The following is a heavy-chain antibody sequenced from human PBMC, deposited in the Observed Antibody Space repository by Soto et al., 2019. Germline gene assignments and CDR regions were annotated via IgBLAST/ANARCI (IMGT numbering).Heavy chain of an antibody. V-gene: IGHV1-24*01. D-gene: IGHD2-2*01. Sequence: GTSVKVSCKVSGYTLTGLSMHWVRQAPGKGLEWMGGFDPEDGETIYAQKFQGRVTMTEDTSTDTAYMELSSLRSEDTAVYYCATAPDSQLPTDYWGQGTLVTVSS. CDR1: GYTLTGLS. J-gene: IGHJ4*02. CDR2: FDPEDGET. CDR3: ATAPDSQLPTDY.